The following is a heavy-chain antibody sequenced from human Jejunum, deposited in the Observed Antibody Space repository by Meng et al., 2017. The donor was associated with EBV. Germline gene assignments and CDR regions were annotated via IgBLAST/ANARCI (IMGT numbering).Heavy chain of an antibody. Sequence: EPGSGLVQPSETLSLPCPVSGGAVSTASYYWSWIRQSPGKGLEWIGYIYYSGNTNYNPSLKSRATITVDTSKNQFSLKLSSVTAADTAVYYCARVVDYYERSGYPDFWGQGTLVTSPQ. V-gene: IGHV4-61*01. CDR2: IYYSGNT. D-gene: IGHD3-22*01. CDR1: GGAVSTASYY. J-gene: IGHJ4*02. CDR3: ARVVDYYERSGYPDF.